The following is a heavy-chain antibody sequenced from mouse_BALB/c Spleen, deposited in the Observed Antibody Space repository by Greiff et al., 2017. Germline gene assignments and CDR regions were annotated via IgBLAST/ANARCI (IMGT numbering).Heavy chain of an antibody. CDR1: GFNIKDTY. CDR2: IDPANGNT. D-gene: IGHD2-14*01. V-gene: IGHV14-3*02. Sequence: EVKLLESGAELVKPGASVKLSCTASGFNIKDTYMHWVKQRPEQGLEWIGRIDPANGNTKYDPKFQGKATITADTSSNTAYLQLSSLTSEDTAVYYCALYYRYAMDYWGQGTSVTVSA. J-gene: IGHJ4*01. CDR3: ALYYRYAMDY.